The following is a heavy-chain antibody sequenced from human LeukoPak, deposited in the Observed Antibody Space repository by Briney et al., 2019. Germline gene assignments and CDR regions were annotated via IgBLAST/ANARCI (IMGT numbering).Heavy chain of an antibody. CDR2: ISSSSSYT. Sequence: PGGSLRLSCAASGFTFSDYYMSWIRQAPGKGLEWVSYISSSSSYTNYADSVKGRFTISRDNAKNSLYLQMNSLRAEDTAVYYCARGRHYDSSVDSGLDYWGQGTLVTVPS. CDR3: ARGRHYDSSVDSGLDY. CDR1: GFTFSDYY. D-gene: IGHD3-22*01. J-gene: IGHJ4*02. V-gene: IGHV3-11*05.